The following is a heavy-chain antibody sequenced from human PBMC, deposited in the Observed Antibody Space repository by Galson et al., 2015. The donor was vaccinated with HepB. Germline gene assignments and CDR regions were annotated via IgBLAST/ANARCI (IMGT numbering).Heavy chain of an antibody. CDR3: ARRDAGASLFDY. Sequence: QSGAEVKKPRESLKISCKGSGYSFPSHWIGWVRQMPGKGLEWMGIIYPGDSDTKYSPSFQGQVTISADKSISTAYLQWSSLKASDTDMYYCARRDAGASLFDYWGQGTLVTVSS. J-gene: IGHJ4*02. CDR1: GYSFPSHW. CDR2: IYPGDSDT. D-gene: IGHD1-26*01. V-gene: IGHV5-51*01.